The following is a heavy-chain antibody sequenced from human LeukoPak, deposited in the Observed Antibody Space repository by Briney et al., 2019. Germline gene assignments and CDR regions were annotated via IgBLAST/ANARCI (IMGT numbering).Heavy chain of an antibody. J-gene: IGHJ4*02. CDR1: GFTFNNYA. Sequence: GGSLRLSCAASGFTFNNYAMSWVRQAPGKGLEWVAGVSGSGSSTDYADSVKGRFTISRDNSKNTLYLQMNSLRAEDTAVYYCAKGPSIAVAGQVEYWGRGTLVTVSS. V-gene: IGHV3-23*01. CDR2: VSGSGSST. D-gene: IGHD6-19*01. CDR3: AKGPSIAVAGQVEY.